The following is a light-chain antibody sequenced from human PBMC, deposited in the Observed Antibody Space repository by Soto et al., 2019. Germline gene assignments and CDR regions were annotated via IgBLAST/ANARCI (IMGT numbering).Light chain of an antibody. J-gene: IGLJ1*01. V-gene: IGLV2-8*01. CDR3: SSYAGSRNV. CDR2: EVN. Sequence: QSVLTQPPSAYGSPGQSVAISCTGTTSDVGGYNYVSWYQQHPGKAPKLMIYEVNKRPSGVPDRFSGSKSGNTASLTVSGLEAEDEADYYCSSYAGSRNVFGTGSKGTVL. CDR1: TSDVGGYNY.